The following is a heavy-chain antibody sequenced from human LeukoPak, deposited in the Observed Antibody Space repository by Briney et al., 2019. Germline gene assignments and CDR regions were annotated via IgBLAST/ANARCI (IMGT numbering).Heavy chain of an antibody. D-gene: IGHD3-3*01. V-gene: IGHV3-30*18. Sequence: PGGSLRLSCAASGFTFSSYGMHWVRQAPGKGLEWVAVISYDGSNKYYADSVKGRFTISRDNSKNTLYLQMNSLRAEDTAVYYCAKDYDFWSRYGMDVWGQGTTVTASS. J-gene: IGHJ6*02. CDR2: ISYDGSNK. CDR1: GFTFSSYG. CDR3: AKDYDFWSRYGMDV.